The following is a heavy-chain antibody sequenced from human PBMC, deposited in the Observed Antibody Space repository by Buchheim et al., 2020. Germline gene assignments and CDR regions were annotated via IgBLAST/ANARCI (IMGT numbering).Heavy chain of an antibody. CDR2: IVVGSGNT. Sequence: QMQLVQSGPEVKKPGTSLKVSCKASGFTFTKSVIQWVRQARGQGLEWIGWIVVGSGNTDYAQKLQERVTIHRDMSTSTDYMELSTLRSEDTAVYYCATPAGDCWGQGTL. V-gene: IGHV1-58*02. J-gene: IGHJ4*02. CDR3: ATPAGDC. CDR1: GFTFTKSV. D-gene: IGHD2-2*01.